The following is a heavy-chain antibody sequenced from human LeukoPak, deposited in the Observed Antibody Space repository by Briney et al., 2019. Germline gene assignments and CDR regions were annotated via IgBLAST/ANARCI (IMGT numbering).Heavy chain of an antibody. J-gene: IGHJ6*03. V-gene: IGHV1-18*04. D-gene: IGHD6-6*01. CDR2: ISGHNGET. CDR3: ARDTRWAGSTSNDHMAV. Sequence: ASVKVSCKASHYIFTSYGFSWVRPAPGQGVEWMGWISGHNGETSYAQSFQGRVAMTTDTSTRTAYMELRSLRSDDTATYYCARDTRWAGSTSNDHMAVWGNGTTVTVSS. CDR1: HYIFTSYG.